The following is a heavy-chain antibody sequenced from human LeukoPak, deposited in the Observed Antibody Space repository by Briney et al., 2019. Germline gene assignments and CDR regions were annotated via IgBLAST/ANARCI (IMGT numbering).Heavy chain of an antibody. CDR1: GGTISSYY. D-gene: IGHD6-19*01. J-gene: IGHJ4*02. CDR3: ARWYISGWAFDY. Sequence: SETLSLTCTVSGGTISSYYWNWIRHPPRKGLEWIGNGHYSGSTKSNPTLKGRVTISVDTSKNQFSLKLSSVTAADTAVYYCARWYISGWAFDYWGQGTLVSVSS. V-gene: IGHV4-59*08. CDR2: GHYSGST.